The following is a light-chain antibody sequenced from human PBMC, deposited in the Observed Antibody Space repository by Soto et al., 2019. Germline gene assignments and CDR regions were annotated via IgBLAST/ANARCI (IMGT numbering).Light chain of an antibody. V-gene: IGKV1-5*01. CDR3: QQYNRYRLS. CDR2: DAS. CDR1: QNMSSR. J-gene: IGKJ4*01. Sequence: DMPMTQSPTTRSASVGARVTITFRASQNMSSRLAWYQQKPGKAPKVLIYDASTWESGGPSRLTGSGFGKEFTRTISSLLPDDFAYYYFQQYNRYRLSVGGGPKVEIK.